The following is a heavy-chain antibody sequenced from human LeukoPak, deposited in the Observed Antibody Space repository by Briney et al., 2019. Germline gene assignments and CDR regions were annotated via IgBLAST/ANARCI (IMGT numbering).Heavy chain of an antibody. J-gene: IGHJ5*02. CDR1: GVSISSGDFY. CDR3: ARATYGDNRWFDP. D-gene: IGHD4-17*01. CDR2: FFYSGST. Sequence: PSETLSLTCSVSGVSISSGDFYWSWIRQPQGKGLEWIGYFFYSGSTYYNPSLKSRVTISVDTSKSQFSLRLSSVTAADTAVYYCARATYGDNRWFDPWGQGTLVTVSS. V-gene: IGHV4-30-4*01.